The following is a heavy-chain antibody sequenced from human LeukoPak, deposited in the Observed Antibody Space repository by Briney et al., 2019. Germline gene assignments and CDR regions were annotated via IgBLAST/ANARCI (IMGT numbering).Heavy chain of an antibody. D-gene: IGHD3-10*01. CDR1: GFTFSSYN. CDR3: VRYGSGSYNRPFDY. V-gene: IGHV3-48*02. CDR2: ISSSSSTI. J-gene: IGHJ4*02. Sequence: GGSLRLSCAASGFTFSSYNMNWVRQAPGKGLEWVSYISSSSSTIYYADSVKGRFTISRDNAKNSLYLQMNSLRDEDTAVYYCVRYGSGSYNRPFDYWGQGTLVTVSS.